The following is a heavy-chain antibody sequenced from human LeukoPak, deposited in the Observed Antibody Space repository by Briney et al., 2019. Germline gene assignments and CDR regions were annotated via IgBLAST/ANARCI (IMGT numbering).Heavy chain of an antibody. CDR2: IYSGGST. CDR1: GFTVSSNY. CDR3: AREIVGASQEYFDY. D-gene: IGHD1-26*01. Sequence: PGGSLRLSWAASGFTVSSNYMSWVRQAPGKGLEWVSVIYSGGSTYYADSVKGRFTISRDNSKNTLYLQMNSLRAEDTAVYYCAREIVGASQEYFDYWGQGTLVTVSS. J-gene: IGHJ4*02. V-gene: IGHV3-66*01.